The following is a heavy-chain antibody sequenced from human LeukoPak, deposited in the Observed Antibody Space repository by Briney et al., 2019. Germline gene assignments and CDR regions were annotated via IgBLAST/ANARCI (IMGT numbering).Heavy chain of an antibody. CDR1: GGSFSGYY. D-gene: IGHD6-13*01. CDR3: ARHNSSGERADAFDI. CDR2: INHSGST. V-gene: IGHV4-34*01. Sequence: SETLSLTCAVYGGSFSGYYWSWIRQPPGKGLEWMGEINHSGSTKYNPSLKRRVTISVDTSKNQYSLKLSSVTDADTAVYYCARHNSSGERADAFDIWGQGTMVTVSS. J-gene: IGHJ3*02.